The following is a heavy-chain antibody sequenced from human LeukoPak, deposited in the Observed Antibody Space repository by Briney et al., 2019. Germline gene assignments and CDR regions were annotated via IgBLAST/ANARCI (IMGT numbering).Heavy chain of an antibody. CDR1: GYTFTGNY. CDR3: VRGDFGSGSPFDS. Sequence: GASVKVSCKASGYTFTGNYVHWVRQAPGQGLEWMGWINPNSGTTTYAQNFQGRLILTRDPSITTAYLELRRLTSDDTAVYSCVRGDFGSGSPFDSWGQGTLVTVSS. V-gene: IGHV1-2*02. J-gene: IGHJ4*02. D-gene: IGHD3-10*01. CDR2: INPNSGTT.